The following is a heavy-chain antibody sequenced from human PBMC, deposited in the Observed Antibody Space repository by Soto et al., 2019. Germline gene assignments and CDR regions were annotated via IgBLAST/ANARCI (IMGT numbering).Heavy chain of an antibody. D-gene: IGHD3-16*01. CDR1: GFTFSNYA. Sequence: EVQLLDSGGGLVQPGGSLRLSCAASGFTFSNYAMTWVRQVPGKGLEWVSGISGGGGRSYYADSVKGRFTISRDNSKSTLYLQMNSLRAEDTAVYYCAKAYFVWSSEQPYYFDYWGQGTLVTVSS. V-gene: IGHV3-23*01. CDR3: AKAYFVWSSEQPYYFDY. J-gene: IGHJ4*02. CDR2: ISGGGGRS.